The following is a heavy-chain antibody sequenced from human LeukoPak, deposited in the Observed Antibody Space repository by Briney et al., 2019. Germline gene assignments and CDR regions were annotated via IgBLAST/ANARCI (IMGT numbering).Heavy chain of an antibody. CDR3: ARSSVGQPEDY. Sequence: ASVRVSYKASGGSFSSYAIIWVRQAPGQGLDWMGGIIPIFGTANYAQKFQGRVTITADKSTSTAYMELSSLRSEDTAVYYCARSSVGQPEDYWGQGTLVTVSS. CDR1: GGSFSSYA. CDR2: IIPIFGTA. V-gene: IGHV1-69*06. J-gene: IGHJ4*02. D-gene: IGHD1-14*01.